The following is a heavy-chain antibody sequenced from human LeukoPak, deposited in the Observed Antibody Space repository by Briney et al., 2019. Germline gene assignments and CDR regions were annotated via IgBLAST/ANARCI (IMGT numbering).Heavy chain of an antibody. D-gene: IGHD4-23*01. CDR1: GFTVSSNY. CDR2: IYSGGST. Sequence: AGGSLRLSCAASGFTVSSNYMSWVRQAPGKGLEWVSVIYSGGSTYYADSVKGRFTISRDNSKNTLYLQMNSLRAEDTAVYYCARTVVTGCFDYWGQGTLVTVSS. J-gene: IGHJ4*02. CDR3: ARTVVTGCFDY. V-gene: IGHV3-66*01.